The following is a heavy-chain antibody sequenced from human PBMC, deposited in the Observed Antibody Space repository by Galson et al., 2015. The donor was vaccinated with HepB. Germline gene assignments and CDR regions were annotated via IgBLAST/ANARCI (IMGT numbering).Heavy chain of an antibody. J-gene: IGHJ2*01. Sequence: SLRLSCAASGFTFSPYTMNWVRQAPGKGLEWVSSISSSSSYIYYADSVKGRFTISRDNAKNSLYLQMNSLRAEDTAVYYCARDAGEEWLSQPGCVERWGRGSRVTGS. CDR2: ISSSSSYI. CDR1: GFTFSPYT. D-gene: IGHD3-3*01. V-gene: IGHV3-21*01. CDR3: ARDAGEEWLSQPGCVER.